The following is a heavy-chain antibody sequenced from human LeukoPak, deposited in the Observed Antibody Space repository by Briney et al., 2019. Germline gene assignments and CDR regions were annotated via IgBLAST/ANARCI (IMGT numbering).Heavy chain of an antibody. Sequence: GASVRVSCKASGYTFASYGISWVRQAPGQGLEWMGWISAYNGNTNYAQKLQGRVTMTTDTSTSTAYMELRSLRSDDTAVYYCARDARRGYSYGDFPSDYWGQGTLVTVSS. D-gene: IGHD5-18*01. V-gene: IGHV1-18*01. J-gene: IGHJ4*02. CDR3: ARDARRGYSYGDFPSDY. CDR2: ISAYNGNT. CDR1: GYTFASYG.